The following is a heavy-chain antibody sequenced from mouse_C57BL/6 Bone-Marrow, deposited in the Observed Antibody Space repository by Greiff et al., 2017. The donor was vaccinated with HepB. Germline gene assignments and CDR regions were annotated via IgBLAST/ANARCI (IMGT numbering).Heavy chain of an antibody. CDR2: IYPGSGST. CDR3: ARSPYYGSSYDFDY. J-gene: IGHJ2*01. Sequence: QVQLQQPGAELVKPGASVKMSCKASGYTFTSYWITWVKQRPGQGLEWIGDIYPGSGSTNYNEKFKSKATLTVDPSSSTAYMQLSSLTSEDSAVYCCARSPYYGSSYDFDYWGQGTTLTVSS. CDR1: GYTFTSYW. D-gene: IGHD1-1*01. V-gene: IGHV1-55*01.